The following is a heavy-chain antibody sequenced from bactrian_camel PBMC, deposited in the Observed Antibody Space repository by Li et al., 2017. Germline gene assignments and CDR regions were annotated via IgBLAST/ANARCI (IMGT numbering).Heavy chain of an antibody. CDR2: IHGPDKT. Sequence: HVQLVESGGGSVQAGGSLRLSCAASGYAFNSMGWFRQAPGKGLEWVASIHGPDKTYYPEGRQGRFSVSRDDAKNTLFLQLNNLEVDDTAMYYCAEAAVLPQPLSGSKRPLGQGTQVTVS. V-gene: IGHV3S9*01. J-gene: IGHJ4*01. CDR1: GYAFNS. D-gene: IGHD6*01.